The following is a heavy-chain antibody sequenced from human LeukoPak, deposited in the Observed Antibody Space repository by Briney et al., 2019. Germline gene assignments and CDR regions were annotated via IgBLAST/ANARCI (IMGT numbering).Heavy chain of an antibody. CDR3: ARDSPYGGNPGEYYYYMDV. J-gene: IGHJ6*03. CDR2: IYGGGST. V-gene: IGHV3-53*01. Sequence: GGSLRLSCAASGFTVSSNYMSWVRQAAGKGLEWVSVIYGGGSTYYADSVKGRFTISRDNSKNTLYLQMNSLRAEDTAVYYCARDSPYGGNPGEYYYYMDVWGKGTTVTVSS. CDR1: GFTVSSNY. D-gene: IGHD4-23*01.